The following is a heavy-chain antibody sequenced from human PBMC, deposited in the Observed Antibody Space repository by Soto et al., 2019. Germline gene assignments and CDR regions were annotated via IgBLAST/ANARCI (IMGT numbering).Heavy chain of an antibody. CDR1: GFTFSSYG. CDR2: ISYDGRNK. J-gene: IGHJ3*02. CDR3: ALGGLLWFEQDAFHI. V-gene: IGHV3-30*03. Sequence: ESGGGVVQRGRSLRLSCAASGFTFSSYGMHWVRQAPGKGLEWVAVISYDGRNKYYADSVKGRFTSSGDNSKNTLYLQMNNLRPEDTAVYYCALGGLLWFEQDAFHIWGQGTMVTVSS. D-gene: IGHD3-10*01.